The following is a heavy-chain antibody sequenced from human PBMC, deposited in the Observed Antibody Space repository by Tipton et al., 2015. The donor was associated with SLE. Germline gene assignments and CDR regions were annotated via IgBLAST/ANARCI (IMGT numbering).Heavy chain of an antibody. Sequence: TLSLTCTVSGASVNSFHWSWIRQPPGKGLEWIGYVFYSGSTNYNPSLKSRVTMSVDMLKNQFSLKLTSVTAADTAVYYCARDFPLYPNPLFVVFDIWGPGTKVTVSS. CDR1: GASVNSFH. CDR2: VFYSGST. CDR3: ARDFPLYPNPLFVVFDI. J-gene: IGHJ3*02. V-gene: IGHV4-59*02. D-gene: IGHD3-10*02.